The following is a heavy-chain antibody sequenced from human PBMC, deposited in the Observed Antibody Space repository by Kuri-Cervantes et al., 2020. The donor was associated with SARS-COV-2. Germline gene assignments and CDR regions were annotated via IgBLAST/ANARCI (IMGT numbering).Heavy chain of an antibody. CDR1: GYNFSTYW. CDR2: IHPGDSDT. V-gene: IGHV5-51*01. J-gene: IGHJ4*02. CDR3: ARELTGDMLADY. Sequence: GESLKISCQGSGYNFSTYWIGWVRQMPGKGLEWMGIIHPGDSDTRYSPSLQGQVTISADKSLSTAYLQWSSLKASDTAMYYCARELTGDMLADYWGQGTLVTVSS. D-gene: IGHD7-27*01.